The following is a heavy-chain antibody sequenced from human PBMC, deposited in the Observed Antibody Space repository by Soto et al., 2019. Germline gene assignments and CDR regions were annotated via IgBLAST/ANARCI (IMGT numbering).Heavy chain of an antibody. CDR2: ITSSGGTT. Sequence: GGSLRLSCAVSGFSFSNYEMNWVRQAPGKGLEWVSYITSSGGTTYYADSVKGRFTVSRDNAKNSLYLQMNSLRAEDTTVYYCARESVKIFGVDVFDYWGQGALVTVSS. D-gene: IGHD3-3*01. J-gene: IGHJ4*02. CDR1: GFSFSNYE. CDR3: ARESVKIFGVDVFDY. V-gene: IGHV3-48*03.